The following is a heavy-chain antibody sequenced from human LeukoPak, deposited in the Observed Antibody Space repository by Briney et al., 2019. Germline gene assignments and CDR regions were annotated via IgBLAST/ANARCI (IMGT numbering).Heavy chain of an antibody. Sequence: GSLRLSCAASGFTFTTYWMSWVRQAPGKGLEWVANIKHDGSEKFYVDSVKGRFTISRDNAKTSLYLEMNSLRAEDTAVYYCARVFWETVNTGYYSDFWGPGTLVTVSS. CDR2: IKHDGSEK. CDR3: ARVFWETVNTGYYSDF. V-gene: IGHV3-7*01. D-gene: IGHD3-22*01. J-gene: IGHJ4*02. CDR1: GFTFTTYW.